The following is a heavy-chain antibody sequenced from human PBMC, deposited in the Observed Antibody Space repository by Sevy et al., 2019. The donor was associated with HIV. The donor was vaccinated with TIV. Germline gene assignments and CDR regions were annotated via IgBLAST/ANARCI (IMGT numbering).Heavy chain of an antibody. CDR3: AGLYCSSTSCRLGDYYMDV. CDR2: ISRSSSYI. CDR1: GFTFSTYN. J-gene: IGHJ6*03. Sequence: GGSLRLSCAASGFTFSTYNMNWVRQAPGKGLEWVSSISRSSSYIYYGDSVNGRFTISRDNAKNSLYLQMNSLRAEDTALYYCAGLYCSSTSCRLGDYYMDVWGKGTTVTVSS. V-gene: IGHV3-21*01. D-gene: IGHD2-2*01.